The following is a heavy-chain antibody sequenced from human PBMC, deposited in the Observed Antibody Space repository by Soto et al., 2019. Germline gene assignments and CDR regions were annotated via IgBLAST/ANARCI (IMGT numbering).Heavy chain of an antibody. CDR2: INPNSGGT. J-gene: IGHJ6*02. V-gene: IGHV1-2*04. CDR3: ARDRGSRTLPYYGMDV. CDR1: GYTFTGSY. D-gene: IGHD2-2*01. Sequence: SLKVACKGAGYTFTGSYMHWLRQAPGQGLEWMGWINPNSGGTNYAQKFQGWVTMTRDTSISTAYMELSRLRSDDTAVYYCARDRGSRTLPYYGMDVWGQGTTVTVSS.